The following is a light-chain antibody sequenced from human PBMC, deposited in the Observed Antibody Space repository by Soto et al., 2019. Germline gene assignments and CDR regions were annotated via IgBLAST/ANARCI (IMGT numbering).Light chain of an antibody. Sequence: QSALTQPPSASGSPGQSVTISCTGTSSDVGGYNYVSWYQQHPGQAPKLMIYEVSKRPSGVPDRFSGSKSGNTASLTVSGLQAEDEADYYCSSYAGNNNLLFGGGTQLTVL. J-gene: IGLJ2*01. V-gene: IGLV2-8*01. CDR3: SSYAGNNNLL. CDR1: SSDVGGYNY. CDR2: EVS.